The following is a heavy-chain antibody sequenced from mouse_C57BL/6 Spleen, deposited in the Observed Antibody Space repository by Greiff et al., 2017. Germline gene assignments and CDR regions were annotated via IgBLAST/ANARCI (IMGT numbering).Heavy chain of an antibody. Sequence: EVHLVESGEGLVKPGGSLKLSCAASGFTFSSYAMSWVRQTPEKRLEWVAYISSGGDYIYYADTVKGRFTISRDNARNTLYLQMSSLKSEDTAMYYCTRGGYDSWYFEVWGAGAPGTVSS. CDR3: TRGGYDSWYFEV. V-gene: IGHV5-9-1*02. CDR2: ISSGGDYI. J-gene: IGHJ1*01. D-gene: IGHD2-12*01. CDR1: GFTFSSYA.